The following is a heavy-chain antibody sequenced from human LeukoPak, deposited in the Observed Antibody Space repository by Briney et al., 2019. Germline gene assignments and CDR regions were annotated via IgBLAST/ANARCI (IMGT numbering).Heavy chain of an antibody. CDR2: IKQDGSEK. J-gene: IGHJ4*02. CDR3: ASGGGYSDYVGY. V-gene: IGHV3-7*03. D-gene: IGHD5-12*01. CDR1: GFTFSSYW. Sequence: GGSLRLSCAASGFTFSSYWMSGVRQAPGRGVEWVANIKQDGSEKYYVDSVKGRFTISRDNAKNSLYLQMNSLRAEDTAVYYCASGGGYSDYVGYWGQGTLVTVSS.